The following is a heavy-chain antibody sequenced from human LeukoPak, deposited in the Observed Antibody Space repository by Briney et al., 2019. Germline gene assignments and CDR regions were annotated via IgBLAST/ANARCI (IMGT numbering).Heavy chain of an antibody. CDR2: ISSSGSTI. Sequence: GGSLRLSCAASGFTFSSYEMNWVRQAPGKGLEWVSYISSSGSTIYYADSVKGRFTISRDNAKNSLYLQMNSLRAEDTAVYYCARDQLIPHVWGSYRNVFDYWGQGTLVTVSS. CDR3: ARDQLIPHVWGSYRNVFDY. D-gene: IGHD3-16*02. V-gene: IGHV3-48*03. J-gene: IGHJ4*02. CDR1: GFTFSSYE.